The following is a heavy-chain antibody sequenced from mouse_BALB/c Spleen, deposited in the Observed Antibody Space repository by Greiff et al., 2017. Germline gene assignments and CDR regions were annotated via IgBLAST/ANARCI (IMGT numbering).Heavy chain of an antibody. CDR2: IRNKANGYTT. CDR3: ARDIIYYYGSSYDWYFDV. V-gene: IGHV7-3*02. CDR1: GFTFTDYY. J-gene: IGHJ1*01. D-gene: IGHD1-1*01. Sequence: EVQRVESGGGLVQPGGSLRLSCATSGFTFTDYYMSWVRQPPGKALEWLGFIRNKANGYTTEYSASVKGRFTISRDNSQSILYLQMNTLRAEDSATYYCARDIIYYYGSSYDWYFDVWGAGTTVTVSS.